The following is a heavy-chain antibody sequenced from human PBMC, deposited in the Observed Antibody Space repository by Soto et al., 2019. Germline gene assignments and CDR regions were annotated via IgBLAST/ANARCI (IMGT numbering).Heavy chain of an antibody. CDR1: GGTFSSHS. V-gene: IGHV1-69*01. CDR2: IVTLFGTA. D-gene: IGHD4-17*01. J-gene: IGHJ4*02. Sequence: VQLMQSGAEVKQPGSSVKVSCAASGGTFSSHSINWVRQAPGQGLEWMGGIVTLFGTANYAQIFQGIVTITADQSTSTVYMELSSLRSDDTAVYYCAREVGYGDFSAALLDWGQGTLVTVSS. CDR3: AREVGYGDFSAALLD.